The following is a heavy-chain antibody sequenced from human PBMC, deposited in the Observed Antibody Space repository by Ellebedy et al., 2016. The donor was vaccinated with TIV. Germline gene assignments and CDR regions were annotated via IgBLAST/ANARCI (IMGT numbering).Heavy chain of an antibody. CDR3: ARHVAIVPTIGVDF. CDR2: VSGSGAST. D-gene: IGHD5-12*01. V-gene: IGHV3-23*01. Sequence: GESLKISCAASGFTFSSYAMSWVRQAPGEGLEWVSGVSGSGASTYYADSVKGRFTISRDNSKNTLYLQLNSLRAEDTAVFYCARHVAIVPTIGVDFWGQGTLVTVSS. CDR1: GFTFSSYA. J-gene: IGHJ4*02.